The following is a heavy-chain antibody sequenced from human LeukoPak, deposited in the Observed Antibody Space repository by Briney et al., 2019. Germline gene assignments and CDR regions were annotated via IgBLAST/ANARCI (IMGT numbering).Heavy chain of an antibody. D-gene: IGHD5-24*01. CDR2: IYYSGST. CDR3: ARARTITGYFDY. CDR1: GGSISSYY. Sequence: SEILSLTCTVSGGSISSYYWSWIRQPPGKGLEWIGYIYYSGSTNYNPSLKSRVTISVDTSKNQFSLKLSSVTAADTAVYYCARARTITGYFDYWGQGTLVTVSS. V-gene: IGHV4-59*01. J-gene: IGHJ4*02.